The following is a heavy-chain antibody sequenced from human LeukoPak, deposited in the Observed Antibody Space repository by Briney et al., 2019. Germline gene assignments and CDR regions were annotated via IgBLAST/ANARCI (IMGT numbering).Heavy chain of an antibody. CDR2: ISGSSGST. J-gene: IGHJ6*02. D-gene: IGHD3-16*01. Sequence: GGSLRLSCAASGFTFSSYAMSWVRQAPGKGLEWVSAISGSSGSTYYADSVKGRFTISRDNSKNTLYLQMNSLRAEDTAVYYCAKWGDLRYYYYGMDVWGQGTTVTVSS. CDR1: GFTFSSYA. CDR3: AKWGDLRYYYYGMDV. V-gene: IGHV3-23*01.